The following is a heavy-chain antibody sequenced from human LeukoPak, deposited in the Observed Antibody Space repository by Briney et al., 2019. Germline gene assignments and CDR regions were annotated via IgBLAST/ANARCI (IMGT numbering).Heavy chain of an antibody. CDR3: ARDGYHTTTLDAFDI. D-gene: IGHD5-12*01. Sequence: PSETLSLTCTVAGGSISSSSYYWGWIRQPPGKGREWIGSIYRGGTTHYNPSLKSRVTLSVDTAKNQFSLKLNSVTAADTAVYYCARDGYHTTTLDAFDIWGQGTMVTVSS. V-gene: IGHV4-39*02. CDR1: GGSISSSSYY. CDR2: IYRGGTT. J-gene: IGHJ3*02.